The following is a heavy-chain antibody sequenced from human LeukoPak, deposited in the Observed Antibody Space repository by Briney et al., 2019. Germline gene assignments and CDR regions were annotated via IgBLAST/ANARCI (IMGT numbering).Heavy chain of an antibody. Sequence: SETLSLTCTVSGASISGNYWIWIRQPAGKGLECIGRIHSSGRTNYNPSLARRVTMSVDTYKNQFSLNLSSVIAADTAVYFCPRALYGGGDYWGQGILVTVSP. CDR3: PRALYGGGDY. CDR1: GASISGNY. V-gene: IGHV4-4*07. CDR2: IHSSGRT. D-gene: IGHD3-10*01. J-gene: IGHJ4*02.